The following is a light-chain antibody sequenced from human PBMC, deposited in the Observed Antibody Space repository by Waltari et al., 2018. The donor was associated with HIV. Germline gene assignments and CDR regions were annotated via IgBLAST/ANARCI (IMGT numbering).Light chain of an antibody. Sequence: DIVMPQSQDSLAVSLGERATIHCKYSHNILYSYTNKNFLALYQQKPGQPPKLLLYWASTRDSGVPDRFSGSGSGTDFTLTISSLQAEDVAIYYCQQYYSTPLTFGGGTKVE. CDR3: QQYYSTPLT. V-gene: IGKV4-1*01. CDR2: WAS. CDR1: HNILYSYTNKNF. J-gene: IGKJ4*01.